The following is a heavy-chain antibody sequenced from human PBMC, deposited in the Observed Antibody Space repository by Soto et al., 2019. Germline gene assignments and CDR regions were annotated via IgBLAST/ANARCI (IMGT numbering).Heavy chain of an antibody. J-gene: IGHJ6*02. Sequence: ESGGGVVQPGRSLRLSCAASGFTFSSYAMHWVRQAPGKGLEWVAVISYDGSNKYYADSVKGRFTISRDNSKNTLYLQMKRLRAEDTAVYYCARGGGSSRYRRGWLPPYYYYGMDVWGQGTTVTVSS. V-gene: IGHV3-30-3*01. D-gene: IGHD6-13*01. CDR1: GFTFSSYA. CDR3: ARGGGSSRYRRGWLPPYYYYGMDV. CDR2: ISYDGSNK.